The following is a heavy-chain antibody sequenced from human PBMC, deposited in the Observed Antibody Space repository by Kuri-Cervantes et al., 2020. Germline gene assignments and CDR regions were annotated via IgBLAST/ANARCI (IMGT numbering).Heavy chain of an antibody. CDR1: GFTFSSYA. D-gene: IGHD3-22*01. Sequence: LKISCASSGFTFSSYAMHWVRQAPGKGLEWVAVISYDGSNKYYADSVKGRFTISRDNSKNTLYLQMNSLRAEDTAVYYCARDWHPGGSSGYYPSPLRYWGQGTLVTVSS. V-gene: IGHV3-30-3*01. CDR2: ISYDGSNK. CDR3: ARDWHPGGSSGYYPSPLRY. J-gene: IGHJ4*02.